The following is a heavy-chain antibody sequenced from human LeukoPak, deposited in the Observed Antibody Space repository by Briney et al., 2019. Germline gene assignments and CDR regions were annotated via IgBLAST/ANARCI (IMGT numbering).Heavy chain of an antibody. Sequence: SETLSFTCTVSGDSIGSYYWSWIRQPPGKGLEWIGYIYYTGSTNYNPSLKSRATISVDTSKNQFSLKVSAVTAADTAVYYCARHRYGDVYYFDFWGQGTLVSVSS. CDR2: IYYTGST. CDR1: GDSIGSYY. D-gene: IGHD3-16*01. CDR3: ARHRYGDVYYFDF. V-gene: IGHV4-59*08. J-gene: IGHJ4*02.